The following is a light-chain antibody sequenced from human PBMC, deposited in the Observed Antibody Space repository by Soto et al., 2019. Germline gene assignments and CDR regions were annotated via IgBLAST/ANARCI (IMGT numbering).Light chain of an antibody. CDR2: GAS. CDR1: QSLRSSY. CDR3: HHFGGSRYN. V-gene: IGKV3-20*01. Sequence: EIVLTQSPDPLSLAPGDTATLSCRASQSLRSSYLAWYQQRPGQAPRLLIYGASSRATGIPDRFRGSGSGTDFALSISRLEPEDFAVYYCHHFGGSRYNLGQGTKLDIK. J-gene: IGKJ2*01.